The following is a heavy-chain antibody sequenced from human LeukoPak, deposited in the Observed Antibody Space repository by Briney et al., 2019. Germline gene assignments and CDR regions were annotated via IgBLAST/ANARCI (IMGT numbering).Heavy chain of an antibody. J-gene: IGHJ4*02. D-gene: IGHD4-23*01. Sequence: GGSLRLSCAASGFTFSSYAMSWVRQAPGKGLEWVSAISGSGGSTYYADSVKGRFTISRDNSKNTLYLQMNSLRAEDTAVYYCARGWLAETTVVTPYNYWGQGTLVTVSS. CDR1: GFTFSSYA. CDR2: ISGSGGST. CDR3: ARGWLAETTVVTPYNY. V-gene: IGHV3-23*01.